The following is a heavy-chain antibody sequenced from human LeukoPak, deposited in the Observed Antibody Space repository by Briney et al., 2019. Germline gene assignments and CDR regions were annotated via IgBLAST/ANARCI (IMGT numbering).Heavy chain of an antibody. CDR3: ARDLGIPRAFDI. Sequence: SETLSLTCTVSGGSISSYYWSWIRQPPGKGLEWIGYIYYSGSTNYNPSLKSRVTISVDTSKNQFSLKLSSVTAADTAVYYCARDLGIPRAFDIWGQGTMVTVSS. CDR2: IYYSGST. D-gene: IGHD6-13*01. J-gene: IGHJ3*02. V-gene: IGHV4-59*01. CDR1: GGSISSYY.